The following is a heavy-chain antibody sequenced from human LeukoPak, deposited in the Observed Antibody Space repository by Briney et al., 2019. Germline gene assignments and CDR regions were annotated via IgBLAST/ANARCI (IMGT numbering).Heavy chain of an antibody. J-gene: IGHJ4*02. CDR1: GFTFSSYE. D-gene: IGHD3-22*01. Sequence: GGSLRLSXAASGFTFSSYEMNWVRQAPGKGLEWVSYISSSGSTIYYADSAKGRFTISRDNAKNSLYLQMNSLRAEDTAVYYCARSPDYYDSSEDYWGQGTLVTVSP. CDR2: ISSSGSTI. CDR3: ARSPDYYDSSEDY. V-gene: IGHV3-48*03.